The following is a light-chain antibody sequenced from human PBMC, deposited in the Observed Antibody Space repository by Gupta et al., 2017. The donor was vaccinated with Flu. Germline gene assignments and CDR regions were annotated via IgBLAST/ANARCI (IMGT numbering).Light chain of an antibody. CDR3: ETWASNSRV. CDR2: LEGSGSY. V-gene: IGLV4-60*03. J-gene: IGLJ3*02. Sequence: VKLTCTLSSGHSSYIIAWHQQQPGKDPRYLMKLEGSGSYNKGSGVPDRFSGSSSGADRYLTISNLQSEDEADYYCETWASNSRVFGGGTKLTVL. CDR1: SGHSSYI.